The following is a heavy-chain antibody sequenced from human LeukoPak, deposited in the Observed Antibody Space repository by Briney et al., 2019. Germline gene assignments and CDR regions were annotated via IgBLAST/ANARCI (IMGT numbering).Heavy chain of an antibody. J-gene: IGHJ4*02. D-gene: IGHD3-10*01. CDR1: GGSISSSNW. CDR2: IYHSGST. CDR3: AAHSYYYGSGSLDY. V-gene: IGHV4-4*02. Sequence: SGTLSLTCAVSGGSISSSNWWSWVRQPPGKGLEWIGEIYHSGSTNFNPSLKSRVTISVDKSKNQFSLKLSSVTAADTAVYYCAAHSYYYGSGSLDYWGQGTLVTVSS.